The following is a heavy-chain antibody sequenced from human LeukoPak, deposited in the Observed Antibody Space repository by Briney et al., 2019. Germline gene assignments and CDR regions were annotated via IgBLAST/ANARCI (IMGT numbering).Heavy chain of an antibody. V-gene: IGHV1-46*01. Sequence: ASVTVSCKASGYTFTSYYMHWVRQAPGQGLEWMGIINPSGGSTSYAQKFQGRVTMTRDMSTSTVYMELSSLRSEDTAVYYCARAQGPKVNFLTKKYYYYMDVWGKGTTVTISS. CDR1: GYTFTSYY. CDR2: INPSGGST. CDR3: ARAQGPKVNFLTKKYYYYMDV. J-gene: IGHJ6*03. D-gene: IGHD4-17*01.